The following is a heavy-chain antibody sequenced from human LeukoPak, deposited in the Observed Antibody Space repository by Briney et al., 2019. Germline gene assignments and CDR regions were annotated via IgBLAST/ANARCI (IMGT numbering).Heavy chain of an antibody. Sequence: PSETLSLTCAVSGGSLSSGGYSWSWIRQPPGKGLEWIGYIYHSGSTYYNPSLKSRVTISVDRSKNQFSLKLSSVTAADTAVYYCARERDYYYGMDVWGQGTTVTVSS. CDR3: ARERDYYYGMDV. CDR1: GGSLSSGGYS. J-gene: IGHJ6*02. CDR2: IYHSGST. V-gene: IGHV4-30-2*01.